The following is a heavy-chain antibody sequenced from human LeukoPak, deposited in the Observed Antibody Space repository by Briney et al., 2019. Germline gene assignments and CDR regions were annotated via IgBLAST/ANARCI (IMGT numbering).Heavy chain of an antibody. Sequence: GGSLRLSCAASGFTFSSSWMSWVRQAPGKGLEWVTNIKPDGSEKYYVDSVKGRFTISRDNSKNTLYLQMNSLRAEDTAVYYCAKGEDSSGYFDYWGQGTLVTVSS. J-gene: IGHJ4*02. CDR2: IKPDGSEK. CDR3: AKGEDSSGYFDY. D-gene: IGHD3-22*01. V-gene: IGHV3-7*01. CDR1: GFTFSSSW.